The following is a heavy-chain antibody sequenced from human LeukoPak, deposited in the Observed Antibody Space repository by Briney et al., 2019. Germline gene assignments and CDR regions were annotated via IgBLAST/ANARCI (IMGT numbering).Heavy chain of an antibody. Sequence: SQTLSLTCTVSGGSISSGSYYWSWIRQPAGKGLEWIGRIYTSGSTNYHPSLKSRVTISVDPSKNQFSLKLSSVTAADTAVYYCARAQGDYGLGFDPWGQGTLVTVSS. V-gene: IGHV4-61*02. D-gene: IGHD4-17*01. CDR2: IYTSGST. J-gene: IGHJ5*02. CDR3: ARAQGDYGLGFDP. CDR1: GGSISSGSYY.